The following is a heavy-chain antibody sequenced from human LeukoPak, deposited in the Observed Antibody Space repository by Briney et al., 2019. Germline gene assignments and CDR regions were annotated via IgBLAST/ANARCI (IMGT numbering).Heavy chain of an antibody. CDR3: ARVIELLHYFDY. Sequence: SQPLSLTCTVSGGSISSGGYYWSWIRQPPGKGLEWIGYIYHSGSTYYNPSLKSRVTISVDRSKNQFSLKLSSVTAADTAVYYCARVIELLHYFDYWGQGTLVTVSS. CDR2: IYHSGST. J-gene: IGHJ4*02. D-gene: IGHD3-16*02. V-gene: IGHV4-30-2*01. CDR1: GGSISSGGYY.